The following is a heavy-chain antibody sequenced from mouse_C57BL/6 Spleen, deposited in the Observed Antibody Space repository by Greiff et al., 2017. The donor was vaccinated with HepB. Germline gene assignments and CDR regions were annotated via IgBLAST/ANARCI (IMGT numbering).Heavy chain of an antibody. CDR1: GFTFSSYA. D-gene: IGHD4-1*01. J-gene: IGHJ4*01. Sequence: EVQLVESGGGLVKPGGSLKLSCAASGFTFSSYAMSWVRQTPEKRLEWVATISDGGSYTYYPDNVKGRFTISRDNAKNNLYLQMSHLKSEDTAMYYCASEGLGLYAMDYWGQGTSVTVSS. CDR2: ISDGGSYT. CDR3: ASEGLGLYAMDY. V-gene: IGHV5-4*01.